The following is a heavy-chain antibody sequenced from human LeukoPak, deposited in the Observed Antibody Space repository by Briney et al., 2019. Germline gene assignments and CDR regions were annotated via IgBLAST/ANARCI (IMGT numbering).Heavy chain of an antibody. CDR3: AKDRGGGSGYYGIYDY. CDR2: ISWDGGSI. Sequence: GSLRLSCAASGFTFDDYAMHWVRQAPGKGLEWVALISWDGGSIYYADSVKGRFTISRDNNKNSLYLQMNSLRAEDTALYYCAKDRGGGSGYYGIYDYWGQGTLVTVSS. V-gene: IGHV3-43D*03. CDR1: GFTFDDYA. D-gene: IGHD3-22*01. J-gene: IGHJ4*02.